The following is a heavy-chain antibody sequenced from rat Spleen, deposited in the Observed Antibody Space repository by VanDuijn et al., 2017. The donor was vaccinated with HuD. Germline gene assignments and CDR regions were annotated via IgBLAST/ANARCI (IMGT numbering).Heavy chain of an antibody. J-gene: IGHJ3*01. CDR2: ISTGGDKT. Sequence: EVQLVESGGGLVQPGRSLKLSCAASGFTFSDYNMAWVRQTPTKGLEWVASISTGGDKTYYRDSVKGRFTASIDDAKNTQFLQMDSLRSEDTATYYCARHGGLRDWFAYWGQGTLVTVSS. CDR3: ARHGGLRDWFAY. V-gene: IGHV5S23*01. D-gene: IGHD1-11*01. CDR1: GFTFSDYN.